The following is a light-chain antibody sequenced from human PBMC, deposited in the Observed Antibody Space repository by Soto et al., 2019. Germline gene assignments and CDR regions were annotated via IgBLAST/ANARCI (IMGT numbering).Light chain of an antibody. V-gene: IGKV1-39*01. J-gene: IGKJ1*01. Sequence: DIQMTQSPSSLSASVGDRVTITCRASQSISSYLNWYQQRPGKAPNLLIYATSSLQSGVPSRFSGSGSGTDFTLTISPLQPEDFATYYCQQGYSTRWTFGQGTKVEIK. CDR2: ATS. CDR3: QQGYSTRWT. CDR1: QSISSY.